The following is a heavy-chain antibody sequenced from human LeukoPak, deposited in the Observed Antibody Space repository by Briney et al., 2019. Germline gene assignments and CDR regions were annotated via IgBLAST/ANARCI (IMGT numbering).Heavy chain of an antibody. J-gene: IGHJ4*02. CDR1: GFTFSTYG. V-gene: IGHV3-23*01. Sequence: GGSLRLSCAASGFTFSTYGMSWVRQAPGKGLEWVSAISGSGGSTYYADSVKGRFTISRDNSKNTLYLQMNSLRAEDTAVYYCAKDSNFFWSGYSYFDYWGQGTLVTVSS. D-gene: IGHD3-3*01. CDR3: AKDSNFFWSGYSYFDY. CDR2: ISGSGGST.